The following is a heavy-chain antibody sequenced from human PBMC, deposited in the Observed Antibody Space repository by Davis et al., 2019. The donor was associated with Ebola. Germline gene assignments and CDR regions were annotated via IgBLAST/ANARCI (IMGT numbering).Heavy chain of an antibody. CDR3: AKEIGGSGWYSIDY. J-gene: IGHJ4*02. CDR1: GFTFSDYY. Sequence: GGSLRLSCAASGFTFSDYYMNWIRQAPGKGLEWVSAINRKEYYADSVKGRFTISRDSSKNTLSLQMDSLRVDDTAIYYCAKEIGGSGWYSIDYWGQGALVTVSS. V-gene: IGHV3-23*01. D-gene: IGHD6-19*01. CDR2: INRKE.